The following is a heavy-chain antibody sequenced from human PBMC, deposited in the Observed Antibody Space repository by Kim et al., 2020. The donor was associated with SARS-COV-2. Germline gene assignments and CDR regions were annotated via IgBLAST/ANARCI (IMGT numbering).Heavy chain of an antibody. Sequence: SVQGRFTISRDNSKNTLYLQMNSLRAEDTAVYYCARDGMVRGVIMYFFDYWGQGTLVTVSS. V-gene: IGHV3-30*07. J-gene: IGHJ4*02. CDR3: ARDGMVRGVIMYFFDY. D-gene: IGHD3-10*01.